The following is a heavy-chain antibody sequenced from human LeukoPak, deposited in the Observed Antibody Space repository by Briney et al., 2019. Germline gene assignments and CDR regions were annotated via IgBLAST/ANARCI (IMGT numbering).Heavy chain of an antibody. CDR2: SYYSGST. CDR1: GGSISSSSYY. V-gene: IGHV4-39*01. Sequence: SETLSLTCTVSGGSISSSSYYWDWIRQPPGKGLEWIGSSYYSGSTYYNPSLKSRVTISVDTSKNQFSLKLSSVTAADTAVYYCARQSMVRVFDIWGQGTMVTVSS. J-gene: IGHJ3*02. D-gene: IGHD3-10*01. CDR3: ARQSMVRVFDI.